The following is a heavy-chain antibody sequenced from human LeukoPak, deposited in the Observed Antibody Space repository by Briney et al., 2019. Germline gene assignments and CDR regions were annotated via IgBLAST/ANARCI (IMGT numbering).Heavy chain of an antibody. Sequence: ASVKVSCKASGYTFTSYGISWVRQAPGQGLEWMGWISAYNGNTNYAQKLQGRVTMTTDTSTSTAYMELRSLRSDDTAVYYCARDRAMYSWSYVVDYWGQGTLVTVSS. CDR3: ARDRAMYSWSYVVDY. V-gene: IGHV1-18*01. CDR2: ISAYNGNT. D-gene: IGHD1-26*01. J-gene: IGHJ4*02. CDR1: GYTFTSYG.